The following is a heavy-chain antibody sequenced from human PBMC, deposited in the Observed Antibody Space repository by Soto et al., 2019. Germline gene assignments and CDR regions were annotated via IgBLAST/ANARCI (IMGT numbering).Heavy chain of an antibody. CDR3: ARFKYYDILTGYYTNWFDP. CDR2: INHSGST. Sequence: SETLSLTCAVYGGAFSGYDWSWIRQPPGKGLEWIGEINHSGSTNYNPSLKSRVTISVDTSKNQFSLKLSSVTAADTAVYYCARFKYYDILTGYYTNWFDPWGQGTLVTVS. J-gene: IGHJ5*02. D-gene: IGHD3-9*01. CDR1: GGAFSGYD. V-gene: IGHV4-34*01.